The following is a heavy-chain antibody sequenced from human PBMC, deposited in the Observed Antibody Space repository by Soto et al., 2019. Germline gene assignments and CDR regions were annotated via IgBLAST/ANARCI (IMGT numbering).Heavy chain of an antibody. V-gene: IGHV3-23*01. CDR3: VREGSGWDSRGSFDF. D-gene: IGHD6-25*01. Sequence: GGSLRLSCRASGFTFSNHDMDWFRQAPGKGLEWVSVISGSGAGAFYADSVQGRFTISRDNSKNTLYLQMNSLRAEDTAIYYCVREGSGWDSRGSFDFWGRGTMVTVSS. CDR1: GFTFSNHD. CDR2: ISGSGAGA. J-gene: IGHJ3*01.